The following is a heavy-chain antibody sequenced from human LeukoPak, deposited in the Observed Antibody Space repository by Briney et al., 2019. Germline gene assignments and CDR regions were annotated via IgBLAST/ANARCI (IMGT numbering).Heavy chain of an antibody. Sequence: ASVKVSCKASGYTFTGYYMHWVRQAPGQGLEWMGWINPNSGGTNYAQKFQGRVTMTRDTSIGTAYMELSRLRSDDTAVYYCARALWSGYYTGIDYWGQGTLVTVSS. CDR3: ARALWSGYYTGIDY. CDR2: INPNSGGT. D-gene: IGHD3-3*01. J-gene: IGHJ4*02. V-gene: IGHV1-2*02. CDR1: GYTFTGYY.